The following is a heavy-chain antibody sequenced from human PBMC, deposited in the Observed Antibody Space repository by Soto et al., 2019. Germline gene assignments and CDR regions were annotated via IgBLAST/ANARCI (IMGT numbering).Heavy chain of an antibody. CDR2: ISGSGGST. J-gene: IGHJ4*02. Sequence: GGSLRLSCAASGFTFSSYAMSWVRQAPGKGLEWVSAISGSGGSTYYADSVKGRFTISRDNSKNTLYLQMNSLRAEDTAVYYCAKDGACSGGSCYYYFDYWGQGTLVTVSS. V-gene: IGHV3-23*01. CDR3: AKDGACSGGSCYYYFDY. D-gene: IGHD2-15*01. CDR1: GFTFSSYA.